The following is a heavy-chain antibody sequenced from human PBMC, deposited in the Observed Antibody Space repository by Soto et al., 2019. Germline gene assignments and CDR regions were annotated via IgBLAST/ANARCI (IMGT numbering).Heavy chain of an antibody. CDR3: ARDRDDYGSGNYYNRIDF. Sequence: QVQLVQSGAEVKKPGSSVKVSCKASGGIFSTYAINWLRQAPGQGLEWMGGIIPIFGTPNYAQKFQGRVTITADESTSTAYMELSRLRSDDTAAYYCARDRDDYGSGNYYNRIDFWGQGTLVTVSS. V-gene: IGHV1-69*01. J-gene: IGHJ4*02. D-gene: IGHD3-10*01. CDR1: GGIFSTYA. CDR2: IIPIFGTP.